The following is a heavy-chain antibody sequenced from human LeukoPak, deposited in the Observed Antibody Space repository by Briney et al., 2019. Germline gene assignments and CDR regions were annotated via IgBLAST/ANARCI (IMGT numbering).Heavy chain of an antibody. Sequence: GSLRLSCAASGFTFAIHAVTWVRQAPGNGLEWVSGISGDGASTHYAESVKGQFTISRDNSQNTLFLQMNSLRVEDTAIYYCAKDSYVSGRPLHTFDVWGQGTIVPVSS. CDR1: GFTFAIHA. V-gene: IGHV3-23*01. CDR2: ISGDGAST. D-gene: IGHD3-10*01. J-gene: IGHJ3*01. CDR3: AKDSYVSGRPLHTFDV.